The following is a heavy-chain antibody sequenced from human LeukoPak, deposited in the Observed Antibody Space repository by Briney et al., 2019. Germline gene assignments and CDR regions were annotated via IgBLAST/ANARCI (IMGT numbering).Heavy chain of an antibody. V-gene: IGHV3-30*04. CDR3: ARGYSSGWYYPFGY. J-gene: IGHJ4*02. Sequence: PGGSLRLSCAASGFTFSSYAMHWVRQAPGKGLEWVAVISYDGSNKYYADSVKGRFTISRDNSKNTLYLQMNSLRAEDTAVYCCARGYSSGWYYPFGYWGQGTLVTVSS. CDR1: GFTFSSYA. CDR2: ISYDGSNK. D-gene: IGHD6-19*01.